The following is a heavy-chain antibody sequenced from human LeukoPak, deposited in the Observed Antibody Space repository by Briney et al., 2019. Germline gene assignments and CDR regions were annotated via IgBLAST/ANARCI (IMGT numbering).Heavy chain of an antibody. CDR3: ARDALGSYDY. Sequence: GGPLRLSCAASGFAFSAFYMFWIRQAPGKGLEWISYISNSGSTLYYADSVKGRFTISRDNDKNLLYLQMNSLRADDTAVYYCARDALGSYDYWGQGTLVTVSS. V-gene: IGHV3-11*01. CDR2: ISNSGSTL. J-gene: IGHJ4*02. D-gene: IGHD3-10*01. CDR1: GFAFSAFY.